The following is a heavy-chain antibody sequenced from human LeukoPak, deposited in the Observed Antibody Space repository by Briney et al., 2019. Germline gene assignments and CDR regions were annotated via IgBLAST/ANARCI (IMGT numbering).Heavy chain of an antibody. CDR3: TTSGGGY. D-gene: IGHD2-15*01. V-gene: IGHV3-73*01. CDR1: GFTFSGSA. J-gene: IGHJ4*02. Sequence: PGGSLRLSCAASGFTFSGSAMHWVRQASGKGLEWVGRIRSKANIYATAYAASLKRRFTISRDDSKNTAYLQMNSLNTEDTAVYYCTTSGGGYWGQGTLVTVSS. CDR2: IRSKANIYAT.